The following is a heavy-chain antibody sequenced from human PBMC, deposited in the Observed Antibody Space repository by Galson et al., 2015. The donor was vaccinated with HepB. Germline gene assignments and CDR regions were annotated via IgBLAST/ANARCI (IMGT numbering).Heavy chain of an antibody. CDR1: GYTFTSYG. J-gene: IGHJ4*02. CDR3: ARVHQTVAGSDY. V-gene: IGHV1-18*04. CDR2: INPYNGNT. Sequence: SVKVSCKASGYTFTSYGISWVRQAPGQGLEWVGWINPYNGNTNYAQKLQGRVTMTTDTSTSTAYMELRSLRSDDTAVYYCARVHQTVAGSDYWGQGTLVSVSS. D-gene: IGHD6-19*01.